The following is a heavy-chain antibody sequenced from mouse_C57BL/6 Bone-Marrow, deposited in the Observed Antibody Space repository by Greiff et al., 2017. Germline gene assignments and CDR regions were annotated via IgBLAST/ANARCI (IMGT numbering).Heavy chain of an antibody. Sequence: EVQLQQSGGDLVKPGGSLKLSCAASGFTFSSYGMSWVRQTPDKRLEWVATISSGGSYTYYPDSVKGRFTISRDNAKNTLYLQMSSLKSEDTAMYYCARTTVVADWYFDVWGTGTTVTVSA. CDR3: ARTTVVADWYFDV. D-gene: IGHD1-1*01. CDR1: GFTFSSYG. CDR2: ISSGGSYT. J-gene: IGHJ1*03. V-gene: IGHV5-6*01.